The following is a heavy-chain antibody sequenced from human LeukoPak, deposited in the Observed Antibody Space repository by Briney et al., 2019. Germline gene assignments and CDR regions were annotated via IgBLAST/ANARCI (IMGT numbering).Heavy chain of an antibody. CDR2: ISGSGGST. CDR3: AKGQLWPPFFDY. V-gene: IGHV3-23*01. J-gene: IGHJ4*02. CDR1: GFTFSDYY. Sequence: GGSLRLSCAASGFTFSDYYMSWIRQAPGKGLEWVSAISGSGGSTYYADSVKGRFTISRDNSKSTLYLQMNSLRAEDTAVYYCAKGQLWPPFFDYWGQGTLVTVSS. D-gene: IGHD5-18*01.